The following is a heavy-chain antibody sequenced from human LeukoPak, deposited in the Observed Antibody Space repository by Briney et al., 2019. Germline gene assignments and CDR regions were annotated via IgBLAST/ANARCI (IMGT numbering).Heavy chain of an antibody. CDR3: ARHRRYCSSTSCSDSGYDDY. D-gene: IGHD2-2*01. CDR2: INHSGST. V-gene: IGHV4-34*01. CDR1: GGSFSGYY. Sequence: SETLSLTCAVYGGSFSGYYWSWIRQPPGKGLEWIGGINHSGSTNYNPSLKSRVTISVDTSKNQFSLKLSSVTAADTAVYYCARHRRYCSSTSCSDSGYDDYWGQGTLVNVSS. J-gene: IGHJ4*02.